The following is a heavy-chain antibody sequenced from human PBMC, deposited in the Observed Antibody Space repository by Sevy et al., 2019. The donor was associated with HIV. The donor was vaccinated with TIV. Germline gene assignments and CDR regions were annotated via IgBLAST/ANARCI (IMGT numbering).Heavy chain of an antibody. CDR1: GFTFGDYA. CDR2: IRSKDYRGET. J-gene: IGHJ4*02. CDR3: TRGYYYDSSGYSDY. Sequence: GGSLRLSCTGSGFTFGDYAMSWFRQAPGMGLEWVGFIRSKDYRGETEYAASVKGRFTISRDDSKSIADLQMNSLKTEDTAVYYCTRGYYYDSSGYSDYWGQGTLVTVSS. D-gene: IGHD3-22*01. V-gene: IGHV3-49*03.